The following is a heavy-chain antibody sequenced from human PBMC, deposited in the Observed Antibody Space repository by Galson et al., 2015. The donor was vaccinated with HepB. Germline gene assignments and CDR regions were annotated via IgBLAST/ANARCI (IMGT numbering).Heavy chain of an antibody. CDR2: ISGSGGST. D-gene: IGHD5-12*01. CDR3: AKDRQLLRPYYFDY. CDR1: GFIFSSYA. Sequence: SLRLSCAASGFIFSSYAMSWVRQAPGTGPEWVSTISGSGGSTYYADSVKGRVTISRDNSKNTLYLQMNSLSAEDTAVYYCAKDRQLLRPYYFDYWGQGTLVIVSS. V-gene: IGHV3-23*01. J-gene: IGHJ4*02.